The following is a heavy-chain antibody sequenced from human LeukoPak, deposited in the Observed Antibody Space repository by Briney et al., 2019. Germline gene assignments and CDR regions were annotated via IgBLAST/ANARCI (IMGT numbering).Heavy chain of an antibody. Sequence: SQTLSLTCAVSGGSLSSGGYSWSWIRQPPGKGLEWIGYIYYSGSTYYNPSLKSRVTISVDTSKNQFSLKLSSVTAADTAVYYCASRLATYYYYYMDVWGKGTTVTVSS. V-gene: IGHV4-30-4*07. CDR1: GGSLSSGGYS. CDR3: ASRLATYYYYYMDV. D-gene: IGHD5-12*01. CDR2: IYYSGST. J-gene: IGHJ6*03.